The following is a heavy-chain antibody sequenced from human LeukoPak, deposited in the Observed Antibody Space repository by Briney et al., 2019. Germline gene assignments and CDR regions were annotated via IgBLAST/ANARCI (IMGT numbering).Heavy chain of an antibody. CDR1: GFTFSSYA. V-gene: IGHV3-48*01. CDR3: ARSDAFDI. J-gene: IGHJ3*02. CDR2: ISSGSSTI. Sequence: PGGSLRLSCAASGFTFSSYAMSWVRQAPGKGLEWVSYISSGSSTIYYADSVKGRFTISRDNAKNSLYLQMNSLRAEDTAVYYCARSDAFDIWGQGTMVTVSS.